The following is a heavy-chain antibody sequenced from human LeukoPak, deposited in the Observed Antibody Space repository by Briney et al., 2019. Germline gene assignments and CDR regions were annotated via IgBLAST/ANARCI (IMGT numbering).Heavy chain of an antibody. CDR2: IYPGDSDT. CDR3: ARPRYDSSYYYYGMDV. Sequence: GESLKISCKGSGHSFTSYWIGWVRQMPGKGLEWMGIIYPGDSDTRYSPSFQGQVTISADKSISTAYLQWSSLKASDTAMYYCARPRYDSSYYYYGMDVWGQGTTVTVSS. CDR1: GHSFTSYW. D-gene: IGHD3-22*01. V-gene: IGHV5-51*01. J-gene: IGHJ6*02.